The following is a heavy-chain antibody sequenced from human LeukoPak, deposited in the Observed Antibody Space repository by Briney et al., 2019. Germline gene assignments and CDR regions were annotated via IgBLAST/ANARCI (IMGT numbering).Heavy chain of an antibody. CDR3: TREVQWLVGGYFDL. Sequence: PGGSLRLSCTASGFTFGDYAMSWVRQAPGKGLEWVGFIRSKAYGGTTEYAASVKGRFTISRDDSKSIAYLQMNSLKTEDTAVYYCTREVQWLVGGYFDLWGRGTRVTVSS. CDR1: GFTFGDYA. D-gene: IGHD6-19*01. J-gene: IGHJ2*01. V-gene: IGHV3-49*04. CDR2: IRSKAYGGTT.